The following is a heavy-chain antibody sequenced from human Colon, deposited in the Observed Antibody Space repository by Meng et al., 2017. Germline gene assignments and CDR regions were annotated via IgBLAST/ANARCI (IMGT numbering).Heavy chain of an antibody. D-gene: IGHD3-10*01. CDR2: ISTSSRYI. CDR3: ARGADGSGSDYKIAY. J-gene: IGHJ4*01. V-gene: IGHV3-21*01. CDR1: GFAFSSYC. Sequence: GESLKISCAASGFAFSSYCMNWVRQAAGKGLEWVSSISTSSRYIFYADSVKGRFTISRDNAKNSLYLQMNSLRAEDTAVYYCARGADGSGSDYKIAYWGQGTLVTVSS.